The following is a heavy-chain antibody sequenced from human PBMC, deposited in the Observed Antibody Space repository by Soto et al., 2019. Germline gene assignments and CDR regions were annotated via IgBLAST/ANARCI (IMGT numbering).Heavy chain of an antibody. CDR2: ISGSGGST. CDR3: VRDSGWPILNFDS. D-gene: IGHD3-10*01. CDR1: GFTFSSYA. J-gene: IGHJ4*02. V-gene: IGHV3-23*01. Sequence: GSLRLSCAASGFTFSSYAMSWVRQATGKGLEWVSAISGSGGSTYYADSVKGRFTISRDNSKNTLYLQMNSLRAEDTAVYFCVRDSGWPILNFDSWGQGTLVTVSS.